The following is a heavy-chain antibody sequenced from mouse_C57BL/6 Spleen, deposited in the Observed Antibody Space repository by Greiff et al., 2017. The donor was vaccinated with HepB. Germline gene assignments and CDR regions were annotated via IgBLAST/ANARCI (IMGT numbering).Heavy chain of an antibody. CDR3: ARPYYYGSRTWFAY. V-gene: IGHV1-61*01. D-gene: IGHD1-1*01. J-gene: IGHJ3*01. CDR1: GYTFTSYW. Sequence: QVQLKQSGAELVRPGSSVKLSCKASGYTFTSYWMDWVKQRPGQGLEWIGNIYPSDSETHFNQKFKDKATLTVDKSSSTAYMQLSSLTSEDSAVYYCARPYYYGSRTWFAYWGQGTLVTVSA. CDR2: IYPSDSET.